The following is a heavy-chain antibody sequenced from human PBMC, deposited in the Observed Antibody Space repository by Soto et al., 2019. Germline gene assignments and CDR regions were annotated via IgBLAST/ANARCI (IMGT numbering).Heavy chain of an antibody. CDR3: ARDPPDFLSAFDY. Sequence: PGGSLRLSCAASGFSIMNYAMHWVRQAPGKGLEWVALISPNGNNNHFAGSVKGRFTISRDTSRNTVFLQLNSLRPEDTAQYYCARDPPDFLSAFDYWGRGTLVTVSS. CDR2: ISPNGNNN. D-gene: IGHD6-19*01. V-gene: IGHV3-30-3*01. CDR1: GFSIMNYA. J-gene: IGHJ4*02.